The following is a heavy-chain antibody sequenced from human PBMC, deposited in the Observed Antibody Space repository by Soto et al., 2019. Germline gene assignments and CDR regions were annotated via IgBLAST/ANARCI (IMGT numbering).Heavy chain of an antibody. CDR2: ISYDGSNK. Sequence: GGSLRLSCTASGFTFSNYGMHCVPHTPGKGLKWVAVISYDGSNKYYADSVKGRFTISRNNSKNTLYLQMSSLRAEDTAVYYCARGRDYLGGDFDYWGQGSLVTVAS. J-gene: IGHJ4*02. V-gene: IGHV3-30-3*01. CDR1: GFTFSNYG. D-gene: IGHD3-16*01. CDR3: ARGRDYLGGDFDY.